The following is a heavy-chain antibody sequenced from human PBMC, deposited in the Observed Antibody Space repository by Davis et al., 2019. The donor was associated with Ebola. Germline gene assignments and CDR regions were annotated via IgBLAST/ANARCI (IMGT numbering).Heavy chain of an antibody. J-gene: IGHJ6*03. CDR3: VRDYGRGWSSFYYYMDV. CDR1: GFTFSDYY. Sequence: GESLKISCAASGFTFSDYYMNWIRQAPGKGLECISYISSSGSSIYYADSVKSRFTISRDNAKNSLYLQMNGLRAEDTAIYYCVRDYGRGWSSFYYYMDVWGKGTTVTVSS. V-gene: IGHV3-11*04. CDR2: ISSSGSSI. D-gene: IGHD3-10*01.